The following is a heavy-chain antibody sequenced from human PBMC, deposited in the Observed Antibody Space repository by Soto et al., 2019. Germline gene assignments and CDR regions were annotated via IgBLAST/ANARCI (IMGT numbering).Heavy chain of an antibody. CDR2: ISAYNGNT. J-gene: IGHJ5*02. CDR1: GYTFTSYG. CDR3: ARDKATGRYSNYASWFDP. Sequence: GASVKVSCKASGYTFTSYGISWVRQAPGQGLEWMGWISAYNGNTNYAQKLQGRVTMTTDTSTSTAYMELRSLRSDDTAVYYCARDKATGRYSNYASWFDPWGQGTLVTVSS. D-gene: IGHD4-4*01. V-gene: IGHV1-18*01.